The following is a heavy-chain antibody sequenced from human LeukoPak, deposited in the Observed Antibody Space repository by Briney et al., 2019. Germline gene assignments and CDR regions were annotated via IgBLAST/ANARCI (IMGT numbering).Heavy chain of an antibody. CDR2: IYTSGST. V-gene: IGHV4-4*07. CDR3: ARDTGSTRCIGMCIYYMDV. Sequence: SETLSLTCTVSGGSISSYYWSWIRQPAGKGLEWIGRIYTSGSTNYNPSLKSRVTMSVDTSKNQFSLKLSSVTAADTAVYYCARDTGSTRCIGMCIYYMDVWGKGTTVTVSS. J-gene: IGHJ6*03. D-gene: IGHD2-2*01. CDR1: GGSISSYY.